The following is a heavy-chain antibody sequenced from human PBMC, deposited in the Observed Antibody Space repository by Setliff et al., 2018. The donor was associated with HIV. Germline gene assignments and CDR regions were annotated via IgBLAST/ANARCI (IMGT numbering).Heavy chain of an antibody. J-gene: IGHJ4*02. V-gene: IGHV4-39*01. CDR2: IYYSGST. D-gene: IGHD3-22*01. Sequence: PSETLSLTCTVSGGSISSGSYYWGWIRQPPGKGLEWIGSIYYSGSTYYNPSLQSRVTISVDTSENLFSLRLSSATASDTAVYCCARQAIFGYYDSSGYLDYWGQGTLVTVSS. CDR1: GGSISSGSYY. CDR3: ARQAIFGYYDSSGYLDY.